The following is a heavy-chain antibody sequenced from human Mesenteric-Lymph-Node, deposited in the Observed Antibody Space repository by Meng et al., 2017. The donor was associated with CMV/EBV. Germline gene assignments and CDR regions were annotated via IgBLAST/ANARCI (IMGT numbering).Heavy chain of an antibody. J-gene: IGHJ4*02. CDR2: IKQDGSEK. CDR3: ARANLEWRLPDY. D-gene: IGHD3-3*01. Sequence: GESLKISCAASGFTFSSYWMSWVRQAPGKGLEWVANIKQDGSEKYYVDSVKGRFTISRDNAKNSLYLQMNSLRAEDTAVYYCARANLEWRLPDYWGQGTLVTVSS. CDR1: GFTFSSYW. V-gene: IGHV3-7*01.